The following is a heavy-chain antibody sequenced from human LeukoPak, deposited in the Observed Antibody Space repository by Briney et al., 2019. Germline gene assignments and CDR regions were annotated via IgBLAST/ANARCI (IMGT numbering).Heavy chain of an antibody. CDR2: ISSDGSTT. CDR1: GFTFNNQW. V-gene: IGHV3-74*01. J-gene: IGHJ4*02. Sequence: GGSLRLSCAASGFTFNNQWMHWVRQTPEKGLVWVSRISSDGSTTNYADSVKGRFTISRDNAKNTLYLLMNSLRAEDTAVYYCVSLNPQAPGWGQGTLVPVSS. CDR3: VSLNPQAPG.